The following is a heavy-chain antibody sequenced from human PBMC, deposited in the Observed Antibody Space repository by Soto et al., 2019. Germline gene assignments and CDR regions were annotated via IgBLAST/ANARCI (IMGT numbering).Heavy chain of an antibody. V-gene: IGHV1-46*01. D-gene: IGHD3-3*01. CDR1: GYTFTSYY. CDR3: ARPWSGYYPFYY. Sequence: QVQLVQSGAEVKKPGASVKVSCQASGYTFTSYYMHWVRQAPGQGLEWMGIINPSGGSTSYAQKFQGRVTMTRDTSTSTVYMELSSLRSEDTAVYYCARPWSGYYPFYYWGQGPLVTVSS. CDR2: INPSGGST. J-gene: IGHJ4*02.